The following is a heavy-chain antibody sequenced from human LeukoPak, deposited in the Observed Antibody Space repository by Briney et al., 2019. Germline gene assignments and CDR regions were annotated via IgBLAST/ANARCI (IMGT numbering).Heavy chain of an antibody. CDR1: GFTFSSYAMH. V-gene: IGHV4-30-4*01. CDR3: ARENVVVPAAPYGMDV. CDR2: IYYSGST. J-gene: IGHJ6*02. Sequence: LRLSCAASGFTFSSYAMHWIRQPPGKGLEWLGYIYYSGSTYYNPSLKSRVTISVDTSKNQFSLKLSSVTAADTAVYYCARENVVVPAAPYGMDVWGQGTTVTVSS. D-gene: IGHD2-2*01.